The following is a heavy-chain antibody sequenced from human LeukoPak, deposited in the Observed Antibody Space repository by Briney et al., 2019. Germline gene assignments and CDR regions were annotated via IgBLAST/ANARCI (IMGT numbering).Heavy chain of an antibody. V-gene: IGHV3-30*03. Sequence: QPGRSLRPSCAASGFTFSSYGMQWARQAPGKGMEWVTVISYDGSNKYYADSVRGRFTISRDNAKNTLYLQMSSLRAEDTAVYYSIRGTVGAPGNDYWGQGTLVTVSS. CDR1: GFTFSSYG. CDR2: ISYDGSNK. J-gene: IGHJ4*02. D-gene: IGHD1-26*01. CDR3: IRGTVGAPGNDY.